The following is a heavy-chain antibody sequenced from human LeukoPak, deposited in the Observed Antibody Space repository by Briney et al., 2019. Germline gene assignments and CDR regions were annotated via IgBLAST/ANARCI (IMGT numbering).Heavy chain of an antibody. J-gene: IGHJ3*02. CDR3: ARDSIAGGIDVSGSYGDAFDI. V-gene: IGHV4-39*07. CDR2: IYYSGST. CDR1: GGSISSYY. Sequence: SETLSLTCTVSGGSISSYYWGWIRQPPGKGLEWIGSIYYSGSTYYNPSLKSRVTISVDTSKNQFSLKLSSVTAADTAVYYCARDSIAGGIDVSGSYGDAFDIWGQGTMVTVSS. D-gene: IGHD1-26*01.